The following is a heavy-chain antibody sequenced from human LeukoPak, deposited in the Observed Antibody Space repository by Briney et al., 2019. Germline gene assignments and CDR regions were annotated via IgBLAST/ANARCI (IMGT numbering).Heavy chain of an antibody. CDR3: ARDLYSSGWTDAFDI. J-gene: IGHJ3*02. CDR2: IIPILGIA. V-gene: IGHV1-69*04. D-gene: IGHD6-19*01. CDR1: GGTFSSYA. Sequence: ASVKVSCKASGGTFSSYAISWVRQAPGQGLEWMGRIIPILGIANYAQKFQGRVTITADKSTSTAYMELSSLRSEDTAVYYCARDLYSSGWTDAFDIWGQGTMVTVSS.